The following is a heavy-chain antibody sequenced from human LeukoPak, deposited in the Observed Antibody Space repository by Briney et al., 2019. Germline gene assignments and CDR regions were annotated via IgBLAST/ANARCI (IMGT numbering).Heavy chain of an antibody. CDR3: AREVGATNAFDI. Sequence: GGSLRLSCAASGFTFSDYWMSWVRQAPGKGLEWVANIKQDGSEKYYVDSVKGRFTISRDNAKNSLYLQMNSLRAEDTAVYYCAREVGATNAFDIWGQGTMVTVSS. J-gene: IGHJ3*02. D-gene: IGHD1-26*01. V-gene: IGHV3-7*04. CDR1: GFTFSDYW. CDR2: IKQDGSEK.